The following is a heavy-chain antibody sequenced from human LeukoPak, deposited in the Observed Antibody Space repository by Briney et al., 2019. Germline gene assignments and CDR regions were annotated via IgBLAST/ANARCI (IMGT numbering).Heavy chain of an antibody. J-gene: IGHJ4*02. Sequence: GGSLRLSCAASGFTYSSYEMNWVRQAPGKGLEWISYISSSGSTMYYADSVKGRFTISRDNAKNSLYLQMNSLRAEDTAIYYCASSSWYALDYWGQGTLVTVSS. CDR1: GFTYSSYE. CDR2: ISSSGSTM. CDR3: ASSSWYALDY. D-gene: IGHD6-13*01. V-gene: IGHV3-48*03.